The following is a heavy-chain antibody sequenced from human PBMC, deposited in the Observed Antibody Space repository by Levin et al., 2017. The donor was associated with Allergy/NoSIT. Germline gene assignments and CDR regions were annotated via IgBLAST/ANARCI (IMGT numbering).Heavy chain of an antibody. CDR2: INHSGST. J-gene: IGHJ5*02. D-gene: IGHD3-9*01. CDR1: GGSFSGYY. CDR3: ARGRSPLRYLRTNWFDP. Sequence: SETLSLTCAVYGGSFSGYYWSWIRQPPGKGLEWIGEINHSGSTNYNPSLKSRVTISVDTSKNQFSLKLSSVTAADTAVYYGARGRSPLRYLRTNWFDPWGQGTLVTVSS. V-gene: IGHV4-34*01.